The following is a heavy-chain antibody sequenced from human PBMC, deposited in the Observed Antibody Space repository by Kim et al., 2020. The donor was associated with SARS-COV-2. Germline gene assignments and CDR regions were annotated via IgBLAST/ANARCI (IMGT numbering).Heavy chain of an antibody. V-gene: IGHV3-74*01. J-gene: IGHJ6*02. CDR2: INSDGSST. Sequence: GGSLRLSCAASGFTFSSYWMHWVRQAPGKGLVWVSRINSDGSSTSYADSVKGRFTISRDNAKNTLYLQMNSLRAEDTAVYYCARTTGTYCSSTSCLNHMNYYYGMDVWGQGTTVTVSS. D-gene: IGHD2-2*01. CDR1: GFTFSSYW. CDR3: ARTTGTYCSSTSCLNHMNYYYGMDV.